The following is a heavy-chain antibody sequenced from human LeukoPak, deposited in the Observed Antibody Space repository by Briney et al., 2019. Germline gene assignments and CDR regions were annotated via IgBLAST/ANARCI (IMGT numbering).Heavy chain of an antibody. Sequence: GGSLRPSCAASGSTFRDYAMAWVRQAPGKGPEWVSTFTAGGNTTFYADSVKGRFIITRDNSKNTLYLQMNSLRAEDTAVYYCAKVLSKINLYGPFDYWGQGSLVTVSS. J-gene: IGHJ4*02. CDR3: AKVLSKINLYGPFDY. V-gene: IGHV3-23*01. CDR2: FTAGGNTT. D-gene: IGHD3-10*01. CDR1: GSTFRDYA.